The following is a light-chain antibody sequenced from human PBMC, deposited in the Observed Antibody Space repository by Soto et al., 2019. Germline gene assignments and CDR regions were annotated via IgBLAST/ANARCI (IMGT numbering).Light chain of an antibody. CDR3: QQYVSSPPWT. J-gene: IGKJ1*01. CDR2: GAS. CDR1: ESVSSSY. V-gene: IGKV3-20*01. Sequence: EIVLTQSPGTLSLSPGERATLSCRASESVSSSYLAWYQQKPGQAPRLLIFGASSRATGTPDRFSGSGSGTDFTLTISRLEPEDFEVYYCQQYVSSPPWTFGQGTEVEIK.